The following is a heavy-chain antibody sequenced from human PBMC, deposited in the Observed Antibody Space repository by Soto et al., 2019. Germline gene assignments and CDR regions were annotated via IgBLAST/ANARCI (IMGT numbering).Heavy chain of an antibody. D-gene: IGHD2-2*01. V-gene: IGHV1-24*01. CDR2: FDPEDGDT. Sequence: GASVKVSCKVSGYTLTELSMHWVRQAPGKGLEWMGGFDPEDGDTIYAQKLQGRVTMTTDTSTSTAYMELRSLRSDDTAVYYCARGGYQLLTGGHDAFDIWGQGTMVTVSS. CDR3: ARGGYQLLTGGHDAFDI. J-gene: IGHJ3*02. CDR1: GYTLTELS.